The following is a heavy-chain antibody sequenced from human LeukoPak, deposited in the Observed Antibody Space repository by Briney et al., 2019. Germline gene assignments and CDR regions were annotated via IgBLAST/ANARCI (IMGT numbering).Heavy chain of an antibody. CDR3: TRISVTGTYFDN. V-gene: IGHV1-2*02. D-gene: IGHD1-7*01. Sequence: ASVKVSCKASGYTFTGLYIHWVRQAPGQGLEWMGWINPNSGGTNFAQKFQGRVTLTRDTSTSTAYMELSRLKSDDTAVYYCTRISVTGTYFDNWGQGTPVTVSS. J-gene: IGHJ4*02. CDR2: INPNSGGT. CDR1: GYTFTGLY.